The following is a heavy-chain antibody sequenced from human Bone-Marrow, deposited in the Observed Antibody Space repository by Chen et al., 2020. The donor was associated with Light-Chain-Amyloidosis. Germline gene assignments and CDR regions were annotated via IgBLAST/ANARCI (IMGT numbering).Heavy chain of an antibody. V-gene: IGHV1-46*01. CDR1: GNTFTTFY. CDR3: ARDRFAFDS. J-gene: IGHJ3*01. CDR2: IHPGSGDT. Sequence: QVQLVQSGAEMKTPGASVKLSCKSSGNTFTTFYMHWVRQAPGQGLEWMGVIHPGSGDTNYAHKIQGRFTMTRDTSTSTVYMELSSLRSEDTAMYYCARDRFAFDSWGQGTMVTVSS.